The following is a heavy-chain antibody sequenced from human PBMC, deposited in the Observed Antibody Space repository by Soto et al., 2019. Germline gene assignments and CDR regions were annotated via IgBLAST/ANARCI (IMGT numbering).Heavy chain of an antibody. J-gene: IGHJ5*02. Sequence: QLQLQESGSGLVKPSQTLSLTCAVSGGSISSGNSYSWSWIRQPLGKGLEWIGSISHTGSTSYNPSRKGRVSMSVDKSKNQFSLKLSSVTAADTAVYFWARAVAPYLGTWFDPWGQGTLVSVSS. D-gene: IGHD3-16*01. CDR1: GGSISSGNSYS. V-gene: IGHV4-30-2*01. CDR2: ISHTGST. CDR3: ARAVAPYLGTWFDP.